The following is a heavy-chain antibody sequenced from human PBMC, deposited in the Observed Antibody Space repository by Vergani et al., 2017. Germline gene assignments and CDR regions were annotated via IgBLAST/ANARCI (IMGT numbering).Heavy chain of an antibody. J-gene: IGHJ6*03. CDR1: GGSINSYY. CDR3: ATAMANFSYYYYMDV. V-gene: IGHV4-59*01. CDR2: IYYSWST. D-gene: IGHD3-10*01. Sequence: QVQLQESGPGLVKPSETLSLTCTVSGGSINSYYWSWIRQPPGKGLEWIGYIYYSWSTNYNPSLKSRVTISVDTSKNQFSLKLSSVTAADTAVYYCATAMANFSYYYYMDVWGKGTTVTVSS.